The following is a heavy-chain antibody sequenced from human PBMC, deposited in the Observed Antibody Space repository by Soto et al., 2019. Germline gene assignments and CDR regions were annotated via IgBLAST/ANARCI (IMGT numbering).Heavy chain of an antibody. Sequence: GGSLRLSCAASGFTFNNYWMSWVRQAPAKGLEWVAYMNQDGSEKYYVDSVKGRLTISRDNANNLLYLQMNSLSADDTAVYYCARGGGSLDYWGQGMLVTVSS. CDR2: MNQDGSEK. CDR3: ARGGGSLDY. D-gene: IGHD1-26*01. V-gene: IGHV3-7*05. CDR1: GFTFNNYW. J-gene: IGHJ4*02.